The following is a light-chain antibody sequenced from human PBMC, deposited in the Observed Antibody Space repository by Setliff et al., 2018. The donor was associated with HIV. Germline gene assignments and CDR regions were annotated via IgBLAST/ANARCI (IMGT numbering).Light chain of an antibody. CDR1: SSDVGSYNL. J-gene: IGLJ1*01. Sequence: QSALTQPVSVSGSPGQSITISCTGTSSDVGSYNLVSWYKQHPGKVPKLMIYEGSKRPSEVSNRFSGLLAEDEADYYCCSYAGHYSYVFGTGTKVTVL. CDR3: CSYAGHYSYV. CDR2: EGS. V-gene: IGLV2-23*01.